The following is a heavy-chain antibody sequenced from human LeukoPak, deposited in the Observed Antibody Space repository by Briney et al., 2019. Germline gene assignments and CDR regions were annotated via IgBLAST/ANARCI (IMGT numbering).Heavy chain of an antibody. CDR3: ARGGYSRTYYFDY. CDR2: VWYDGSNI. V-gene: IGHV3-33*01. J-gene: IGHJ4*02. Sequence: PGGSLRLSCAASGFTFSTYGMHWVRQAPGKGLEWVAVVWYDGSNIHYVDSVKGRFTISRDNSKSTLYLQMNSLTAEDTAVYYCARGGYSRTYYFDYWGQGTLVTVSS. D-gene: IGHD1-26*01. CDR1: GFTFSTYG.